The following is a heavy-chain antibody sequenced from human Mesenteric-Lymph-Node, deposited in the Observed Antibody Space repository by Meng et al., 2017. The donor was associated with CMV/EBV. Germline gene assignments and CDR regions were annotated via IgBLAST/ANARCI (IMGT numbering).Heavy chain of an antibody. CDR2: IPGDDDA. V-gene: IGHV2-5*02. Sequence: FSTVSLTTTEVGVGSLRRPRGTALEWLALIPGDDDARFRPSLPSSLPITTDTSKTQVVLTMTNMDPVDTATYYCAHRTSSSGWAFDYSGQGTLVTVSS. CDR3: AHRTSSSGWAFDY. CDR1: TVSLTTTEVG. J-gene: IGHJ4*02. D-gene: IGHD6-19*01.